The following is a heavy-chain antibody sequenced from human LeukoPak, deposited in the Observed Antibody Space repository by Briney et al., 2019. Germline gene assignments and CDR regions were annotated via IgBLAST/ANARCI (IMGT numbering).Heavy chain of an antibody. V-gene: IGHV3-15*01. Sequence: PGGSLRLSCAASGFTFSNAWMNWVRQAPGKGLEWLGRSQNPGSGWTKDYAAPGKGRFTILRDDSKTTWYLQMNSLKTEATAVYYCIRVKSWDTRFYLDSWGQGNLVIVSS. CDR1: GFTFSNAW. CDR3: IRVKSWDTRFYLDS. D-gene: IGHD1-26*01. CDR2: SQNPGSGWTK. J-gene: IGHJ4*02.